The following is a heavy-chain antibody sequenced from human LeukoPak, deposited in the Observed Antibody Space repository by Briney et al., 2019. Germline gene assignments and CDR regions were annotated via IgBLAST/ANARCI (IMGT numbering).Heavy chain of an antibody. CDR2: INHSGST. D-gene: IGHD6-6*01. CDR1: GGSFSGYY. J-gene: IGHJ4*02. V-gene: IGHV4-34*01. Sequence: SETLSLTCAVYGGSFSGYYWSWIRQPPGKGLEWIAEINHSGSTNYNPSLKSRVTISVDTSKNQFSLKLSSVTAADTAVYYCARWAIAARPWGYYFDYWGQGTLVTVSS. CDR3: ARWAIAARPWGYYFDY.